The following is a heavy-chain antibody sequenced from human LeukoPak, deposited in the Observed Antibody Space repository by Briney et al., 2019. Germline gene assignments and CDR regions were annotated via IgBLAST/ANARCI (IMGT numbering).Heavy chain of an antibody. CDR3: ARDGGWLQTQNHYYYHGMDV. V-gene: IGHV1-69*04. Sequence: ASVKVSCTASGGTFSTYAITWVRQAPGQGLEWMGRILPIFDMANYAQKFQGRVTITADKSTRTAYMELSSLRSDDTAVYYCARDGGWLQTQNHYYYHGMDVWGQGTTVTVSS. CDR1: GGTFSTYA. J-gene: IGHJ6*02. D-gene: IGHD5-24*01. CDR2: ILPIFDMA.